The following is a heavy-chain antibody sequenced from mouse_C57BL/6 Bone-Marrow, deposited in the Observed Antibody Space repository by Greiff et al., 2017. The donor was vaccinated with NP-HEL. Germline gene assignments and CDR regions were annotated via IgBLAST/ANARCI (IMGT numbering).Heavy chain of an antibody. V-gene: IGHV1-64*01. CDR1: GYTFTSYW. D-gene: IGHD2-3*01. Sequence: VQLQQSGAELVKPGASVTLSCKASGYTFTSYWMHWVKQRPGQGLEWIGMIHPDSGSTNYNEKFKSKATLTVDKSSSTAYMQLSSLTSEYSAVYYCAYDGIFAYWGQGTLVTVSA. CDR2: IHPDSGST. CDR3: AYDGIFAY. J-gene: IGHJ3*01.